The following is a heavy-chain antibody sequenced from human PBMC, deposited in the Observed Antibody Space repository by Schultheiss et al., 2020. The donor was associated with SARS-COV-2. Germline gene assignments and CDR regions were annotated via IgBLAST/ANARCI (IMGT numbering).Heavy chain of an antibody. CDR3: ARVPGGGSYYGSYWYFDL. D-gene: IGHD1-26*01. CDR1: GYTFTGYY. V-gene: IGHV1-69*13. J-gene: IGHJ2*01. Sequence: SVKVSCKASGYTFTGYYMHWVRQAPGQGLEWMGGIIPIFGTANYAQKFQGRVTITADESTSTAYMELSSLRSEDTAVYYCARVPGGGSYYGSYWYFDLWGRGTLVTVSS. CDR2: IIPIFGTA.